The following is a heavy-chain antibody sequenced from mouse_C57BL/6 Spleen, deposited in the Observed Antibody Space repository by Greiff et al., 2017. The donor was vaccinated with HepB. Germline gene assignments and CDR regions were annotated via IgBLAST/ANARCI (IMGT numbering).Heavy chain of an antibody. V-gene: IGHV5-17*01. CDR1: GFTFSDYG. CDR3: ARVYYYGSNFAY. CDR2: ISSGSSTI. Sequence: EVKLVESGGGLVKPGGSLKLSCAASGFTFSDYGMHWVRQAPEKGLEWVAYISSGSSTIYYADTVKGRFTISRDNAKNTLFLQMTSLRSEDTAMYYCARVYYYGSNFAYWGQGTLVTVSA. D-gene: IGHD1-1*01. J-gene: IGHJ3*01.